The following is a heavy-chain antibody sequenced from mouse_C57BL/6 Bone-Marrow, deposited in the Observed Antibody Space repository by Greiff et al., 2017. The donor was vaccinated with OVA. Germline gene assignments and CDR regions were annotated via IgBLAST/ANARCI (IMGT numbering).Heavy chain of an antibody. CDR2: IPPNSGST. V-gene: IGHV1-64*01. CDR1: GYTFTSYW. D-gene: IGHD1-1*01. CDR3: ARYYGSSYGDY. Sequence: QVQLQQPGAELVKPGASVKLSCKASGYTFTSYWMHWVKQRPGQGLEWIGMIPPNSGSTNYNEKFKSKATLTVDKSSSTAYMQLSSLTSEDSAVYYCARYYGSSYGDYWGQGTTLTVSS. J-gene: IGHJ2*01.